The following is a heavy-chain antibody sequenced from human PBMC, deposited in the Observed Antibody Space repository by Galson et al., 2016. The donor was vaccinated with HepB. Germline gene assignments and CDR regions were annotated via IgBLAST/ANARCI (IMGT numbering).Heavy chain of an antibody. D-gene: IGHD6-19*01. J-gene: IGHJ4*02. Sequence: SLRLSCAASGFTFSNSAMSWVRQAPGKGLEWVSIITDSGHGTYYADPLKGRFTISSDNSRNTMYLQMNGLRVEDTAVYYCARSPAIGWSTDFFDYWGLGTLVTVSS. CDR1: GFTFSNSA. V-gene: IGHV3-23*01. CDR2: ITDSGHGT. CDR3: ARSPAIGWSTDFFDY.